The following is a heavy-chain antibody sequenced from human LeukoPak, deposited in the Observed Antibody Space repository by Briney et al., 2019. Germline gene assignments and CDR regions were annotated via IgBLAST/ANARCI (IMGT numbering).Heavy chain of an antibody. D-gene: IGHD3-22*01. CDR1: GLTFSSYG. Sequence: GRSLRLSCAASGLTFSSYGMHWVRQAPGKGLEWVAVISYDGSNKYYADSVKGRFTISRDNSKNTLYLQMNSLRAEDTAVYYCAKDAMIVVVTVAGYFDYWGQGTLVTVSS. CDR2: ISYDGSNK. V-gene: IGHV3-30*18. CDR3: AKDAMIVVVTVAGYFDY. J-gene: IGHJ4*02.